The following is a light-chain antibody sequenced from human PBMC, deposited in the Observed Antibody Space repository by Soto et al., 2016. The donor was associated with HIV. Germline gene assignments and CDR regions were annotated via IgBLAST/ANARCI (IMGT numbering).Light chain of an antibody. CDR2: KAS. J-gene: IGKJ2*01. Sequence: DIQMTQSPSTLSAPVGDRVTITCRASQSISSWLAWYQQKPGKAPKLLIYKASSLESGVPSRFSGSGSGTEFTLTISSLQPEDSASYFCLQDYDRPYTFGQGTKLEIE. V-gene: IGKV1-5*03. CDR3: LQDYDRPYT. CDR1: QSISSW.